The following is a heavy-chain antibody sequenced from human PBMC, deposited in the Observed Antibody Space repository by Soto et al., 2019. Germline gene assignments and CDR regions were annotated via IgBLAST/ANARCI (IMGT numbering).Heavy chain of an antibody. Sequence: SETLSLTCAVYGGSVSSGSYYWSWIRQPPGKGLEWIAEISHSGRIHFNPSLKSRVTISVDTSKNQFSLKLSSVTAADTAVYYCARVPGRQGFWSGYSRKRSWFDPWGQGTLVTVSS. CDR2: ISHSGRI. CDR3: ARVPGRQGFWSGYSRKRSWFDP. J-gene: IGHJ5*02. CDR1: GGSVSSGSYY. D-gene: IGHD3-3*01. V-gene: IGHV4-34*01.